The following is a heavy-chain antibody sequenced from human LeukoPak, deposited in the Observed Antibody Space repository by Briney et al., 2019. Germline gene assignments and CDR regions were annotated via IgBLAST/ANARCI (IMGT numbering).Heavy chain of an antibody. J-gene: IGHJ3*02. CDR3: AREWELHDAFDI. CDR2: INPNSGGT. CDR1: GYTFTGYY. D-gene: IGHD1-26*01. Sequence: ASVKVSCKASGYTFTGYYMHWVRQAPGQGLEWMGRINPNSGGTNYAQKFQGRVTMTRDTSISTAHMELSRLRSDDTAVYYCAREWELHDAFDIWGQGTMVTVS. V-gene: IGHV1-2*06.